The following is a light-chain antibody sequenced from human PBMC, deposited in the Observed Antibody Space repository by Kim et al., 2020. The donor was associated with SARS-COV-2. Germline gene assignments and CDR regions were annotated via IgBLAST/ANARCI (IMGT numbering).Light chain of an antibody. CDR2: TAS. CDR3: QQYDSYST. V-gene: IGKV1-5*01. Sequence: SASVGDRVTITRRASQSVNRHLAWYQQKPGKAPNLLIYTASTLQSGVPSRFSGSGSGTEFTLTISSLQPDDFATYYCQQYDSYSTFGQGTKVDIK. J-gene: IGKJ1*01. CDR1: QSVNRH.